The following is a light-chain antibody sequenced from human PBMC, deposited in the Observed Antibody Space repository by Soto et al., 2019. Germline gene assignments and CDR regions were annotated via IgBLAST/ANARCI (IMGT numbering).Light chain of an antibody. J-gene: IGKJ4*01. V-gene: IGKV3-11*01. CDR2: EAS. Sequence: EIVLTQSPATLSLSPGERATLSCRASQSVSKYLAWYQQKPGQAPRLLIYEASNRASGIPARFSGSGSGTDFTLTISSLEPEDFAVYYCQQRSYWLSFGGGTKVEIK. CDR1: QSVSKY. CDR3: QQRSYWLS.